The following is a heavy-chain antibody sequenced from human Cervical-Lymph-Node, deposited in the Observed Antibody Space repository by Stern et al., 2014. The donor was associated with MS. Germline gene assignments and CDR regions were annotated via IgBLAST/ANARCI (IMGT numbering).Heavy chain of an antibody. CDR3: AREFNYDTSGYYFYY. CDR2: LIPIFGTA. D-gene: IGHD3-22*01. J-gene: IGHJ4*02. Sequence: VQLVESGAEVKKPGSSVKVSCKASGGTFSNYGISWVRQAPGQGLVWMGGLIPIFGTANYAQKFQGRVTITADESTSTAYMELSSLRSEDTAVYYCAREFNYDTSGYYFYYWGQGTLVTVSS. CDR1: GGTFSNYG. V-gene: IGHV1-69*01.